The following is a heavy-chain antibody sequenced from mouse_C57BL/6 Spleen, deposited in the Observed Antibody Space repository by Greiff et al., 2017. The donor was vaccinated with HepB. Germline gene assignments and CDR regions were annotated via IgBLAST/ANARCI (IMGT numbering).Heavy chain of an antibody. CDR2: INPNNGGT. D-gene: IGHD1-1*01. CDR1: GYTFTDYN. CDR3: ARSYYGSSYVDYAMDY. J-gene: IGHJ4*01. Sequence: VQLQQSGPELVKPGASVKMSCKASGYTFTDYNMHWVKQSHGKSLEWIGYINPNNGGTSYNQKFKGKATLTVNKSSSTAYMELRSLTSEDSAVYYCARSYYGSSYVDYAMDYWGQGTSVTVSS. V-gene: IGHV1-22*01.